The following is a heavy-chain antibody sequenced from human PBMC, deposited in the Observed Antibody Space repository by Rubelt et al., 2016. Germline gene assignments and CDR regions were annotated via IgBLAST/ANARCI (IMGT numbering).Heavy chain of an antibody. J-gene: IGHJ2*01. CDR1: GYSINNGYY. CDR3: ARRRRYSGSSYWYFDL. CDR2: FFHDGST. D-gene: IGHD1-26*01. Sequence: QVQLQESGPGLVKPSETLSLTCTVSGYSINNGYYWGWIRQPPGKGLEWIASFFHDGSTKYNPSLKSRVTISKDGSKNQFSLNLSSVTAADTAVYYCARRRRYSGSSYWYFDLWGRGTLVTVSS. V-gene: IGHV4-38-2*02.